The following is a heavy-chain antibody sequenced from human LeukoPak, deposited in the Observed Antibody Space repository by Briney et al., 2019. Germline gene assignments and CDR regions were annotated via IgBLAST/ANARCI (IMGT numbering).Heavy chain of an antibody. CDR1: GHTFTRYD. CDR3: ARVVEGAFDI. Sequence: ASVKVSCKASGHTFTRYDINWVRQATGQGLERMGWMNPNSGTTGNAQKFQGRVTITRNTSISTAYMELSSLTSEDTAVYYCARVVEGAFDIWGQGTMVIVSS. V-gene: IGHV1-8*03. CDR2: MNPNSGTT. J-gene: IGHJ3*02.